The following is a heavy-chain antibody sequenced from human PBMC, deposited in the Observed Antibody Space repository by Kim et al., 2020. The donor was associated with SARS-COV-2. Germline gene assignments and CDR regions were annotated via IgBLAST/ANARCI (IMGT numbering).Heavy chain of an antibody. CDR3: ARWSCGSGSYYWCYFDS. D-gene: IGHD3-10*01. Sequence: GGSLRLSCAASGFTFSSYDMHWVRQATGKGLEWVSAIGTAGDTYYPNSVKGRFTISRDNAKNSLYLQMNSLRAGDTAVYYCARWSCGSGSYYWCYFDSWGQGTMVTVSS. CDR2: IGTAGDT. CDR1: GFTFSSYD. V-gene: IGHV3-13*04. J-gene: IGHJ4*02.